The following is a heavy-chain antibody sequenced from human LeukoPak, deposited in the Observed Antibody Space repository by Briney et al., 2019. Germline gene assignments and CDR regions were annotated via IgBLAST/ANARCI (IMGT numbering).Heavy chain of an antibody. CDR2: IYYSGST. J-gene: IGHJ4*02. Sequence: SETLSLTCTVSGGSIGSSIYYWDWLRQPPGKGLEWIGSIYYSGSTYYNPSLESRVTISVDTSKNQFSLKLSSVTAADTAVYYCAREGLDDYDSSGYYEPFDYWGQGTLVTVSS. V-gene: IGHV4-39*07. CDR3: AREGLDDYDSSGYYEPFDY. CDR1: GGSIGSSIYY. D-gene: IGHD3-22*01.